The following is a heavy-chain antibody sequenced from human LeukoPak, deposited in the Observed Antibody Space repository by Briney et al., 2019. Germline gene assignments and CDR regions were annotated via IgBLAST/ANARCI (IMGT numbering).Heavy chain of an antibody. CDR2: INPNSGGT. J-gene: IGHJ4*02. Sequence: GASVKVSCKASGYTFTGYYMHWVRQAPGQGREWMGWINPNSGGTNYAQKFQGRVTMTRDTSISTAYMELSRLRSDDTAAYYCARAADGSGSFIPDYWGQGTLVTVSS. V-gene: IGHV1-2*02. CDR1: GYTFTGYY. CDR3: ARAADGSGSFIPDY. D-gene: IGHD3-10*01.